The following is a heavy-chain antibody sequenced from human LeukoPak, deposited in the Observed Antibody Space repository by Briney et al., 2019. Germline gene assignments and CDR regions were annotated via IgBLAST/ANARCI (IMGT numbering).Heavy chain of an antibody. J-gene: IGHJ4*02. CDR2: IVPILDIT. CDR1: GGTFSSYG. CDR3: ARGGSSLPLGY. V-gene: IGHV1-69*04. Sequence: SVKVSCKASGGTFSSYGVNWVRQAPGQGLEWMGRIVPILDITDYAQNFQSRVTITADKSTSTAYMEVNSLKSEDTAVYYCARGGSSLPLGYWGQGTLVTVSS. D-gene: IGHD1-26*01.